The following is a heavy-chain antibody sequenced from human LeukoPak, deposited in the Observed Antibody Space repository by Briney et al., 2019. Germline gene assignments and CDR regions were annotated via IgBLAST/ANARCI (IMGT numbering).Heavy chain of an antibody. Sequence: ESGPTLVKPTQTLTLTCTFSGFSLSTSGMCVSWIRQPPGKALEWLARIDWDDDKYYSTSLKTRLTIPKDTSKNQVVLTMTNMDPVDTATYYCARTSSLSSAWGVFDYWGQGTLVTVSS. D-gene: IGHD6-19*01. J-gene: IGHJ4*02. V-gene: IGHV2-70*11. CDR1: GFSLSTSGMC. CDR2: IDWDDDK. CDR3: ARTSSLSSAWGVFDY.